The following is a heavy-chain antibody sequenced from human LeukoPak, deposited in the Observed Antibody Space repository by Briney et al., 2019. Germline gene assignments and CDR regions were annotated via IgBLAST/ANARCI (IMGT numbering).Heavy chain of an antibody. CDR2: INHSGST. CDR3: ARAVASYYYYYMDV. Sequence: SEPLSLTCAVYGGSFSGYYWSWIRQPPGKGLEWIGEINHSGSTNYNPSLKSRVTISVATSKNQFSLKLSSVTAADTAVYYCARAVASYYYYYMDVWGKGTTVTVSS. CDR1: GGSFSGYY. V-gene: IGHV4-34*01. D-gene: IGHD6-19*01. J-gene: IGHJ6*03.